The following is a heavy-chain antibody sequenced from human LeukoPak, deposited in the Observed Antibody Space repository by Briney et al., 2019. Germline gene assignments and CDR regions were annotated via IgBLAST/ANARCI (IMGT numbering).Heavy chain of an antibody. V-gene: IGHV1-46*01. CDR3: ARYIFDY. Sequence: GASVKVSCKSSGYTFTNSYMHWVRLAPGQGLEWMGIINLSGGSTNYAQRFKGRLTMTRDTSTSTVYMELSSLRSEDTAAYFCARYIFDYWGQGTLVTVSS. CDR2: INLSGGST. J-gene: IGHJ4*02. CDR1: GYTFTNSY.